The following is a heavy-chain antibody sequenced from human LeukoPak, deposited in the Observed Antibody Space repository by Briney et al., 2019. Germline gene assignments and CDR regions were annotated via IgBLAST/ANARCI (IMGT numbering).Heavy chain of an antibody. Sequence: ASVKVSCKASGYTLTYNNISWVRQAPGQGLEWMGWISAYNGNTNYAQKLQGRVTMTTDTSTSTAYMELRSLRSDDTAVYYCARYNGSGSHHFDYWGQGTLVTVSS. CDR1: GYTLTYNN. CDR3: ARYNGSGSHHFDY. CDR2: ISAYNGNT. V-gene: IGHV1-18*01. J-gene: IGHJ4*02. D-gene: IGHD3-10*01.